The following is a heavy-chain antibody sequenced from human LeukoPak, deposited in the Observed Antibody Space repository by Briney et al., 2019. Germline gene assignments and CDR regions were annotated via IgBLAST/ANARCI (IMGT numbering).Heavy chain of an antibody. J-gene: IGHJ3*02. D-gene: IGHD3-10*01. V-gene: IGHV3-23*01. CDR1: GFPFKNYA. CDR2: ISSSDGST. CDR3: AKYFYGSGSYYAFDI. Sequence: PGGSLRLSCAASGFPFKNYAMSWVRQAPGKRLLWVSSISSSDGSTYYADSVKGRFTSSRDNSKNTLYLQVNSLRAEDTALYFCAKYFYGSGSYYAFDIWGQGTMVTVSS.